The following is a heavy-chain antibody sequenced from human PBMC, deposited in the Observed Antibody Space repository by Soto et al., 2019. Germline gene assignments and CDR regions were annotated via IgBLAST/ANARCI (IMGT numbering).Heavy chain of an antibody. Sequence: SETLSLTCAVYGGYFSCYYLSWIRKHPGKGLEWIGEINHSGSTNYNPSLKSRVTISVDTSKNQFSLKLSSVTAADTAVYYCARGPYYDFWQPMDVWGKGTTVTVSS. CDR2: INHSGST. CDR1: GGYFSCYY. J-gene: IGHJ6*04. V-gene: IGHV4-34*01. D-gene: IGHD3-3*01. CDR3: ARGPYYDFWQPMDV.